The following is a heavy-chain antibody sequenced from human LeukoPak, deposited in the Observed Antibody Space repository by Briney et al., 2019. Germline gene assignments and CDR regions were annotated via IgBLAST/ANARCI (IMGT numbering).Heavy chain of an antibody. D-gene: IGHD3-22*01. CDR1: GCSFTSYW. Sequence: GASPQISSSGSGCSFTSYWIGCVRQMPGKGLVWMGIIYPGDSDTRYSPSFQGQVTISADKSISTAYLQWSSLEASDTAMYYCARLGTVWDDSGAKVWWYFDYWGQGTLVSVSS. V-gene: IGHV5-51*01. CDR3: ARLGTVWDDSGAKVWWYFDY. CDR2: IYPGDSDT. J-gene: IGHJ4*02.